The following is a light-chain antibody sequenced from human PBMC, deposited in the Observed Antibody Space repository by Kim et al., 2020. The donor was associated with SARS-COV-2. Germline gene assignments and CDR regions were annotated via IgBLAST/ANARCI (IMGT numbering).Light chain of an antibody. V-gene: IGLV2-8*01. J-gene: IGLJ3*02. CDR2: EVT. CDR1: GSDVGGYNY. CDR3: SSYAGTDNLL. Sequence: GQSCTISCTGNGSDVGGYNYVSWYQQHPGKAPKLIIYEVTKRPSGVPDRFSGSKSGNTASLTVSGLQAEDEADYYCSSYAGTDNLLFGGGTQLTVL.